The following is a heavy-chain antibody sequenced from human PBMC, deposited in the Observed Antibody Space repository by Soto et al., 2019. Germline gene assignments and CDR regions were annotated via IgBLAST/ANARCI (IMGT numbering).Heavy chain of an antibody. D-gene: IGHD3-16*01. CDR2: IFYSGTT. CDR1: GGSISPAGYY. V-gene: IGHV4-31*11. J-gene: IGHJ2*01. Sequence: QVQLQESGPGLVKPSETLSLTCAVFGGSISPAGYYWSWIRQHPEKGLEWVGYIFYSGTTYYNPSVKSRLTISVDTSKNHFSLKRTAVTAADTAVYHCARELTGCWYFDVGGRGTLVTVSS. CDR3: ARELTGCWYFDV.